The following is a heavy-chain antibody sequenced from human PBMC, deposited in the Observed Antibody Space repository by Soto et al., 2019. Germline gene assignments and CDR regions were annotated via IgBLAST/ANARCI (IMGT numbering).Heavy chain of an antibody. CDR2: ISSSSSYI. V-gene: IGHV3-21*01. D-gene: IGHD1-1*01. CDR3: SREYNWNDRDAFDI. J-gene: IGHJ3*02. Sequence: PGGSLRLSCAASGFTFSSYSMNWVRQAPGKGLEWVSSISSSSSYIYYADSVKGRFTISRDNAKNSLYLQMNSLRAEDTAVYYCSREYNWNDRDAFDIWGQGTMVTVSS. CDR1: GFTFSSYS.